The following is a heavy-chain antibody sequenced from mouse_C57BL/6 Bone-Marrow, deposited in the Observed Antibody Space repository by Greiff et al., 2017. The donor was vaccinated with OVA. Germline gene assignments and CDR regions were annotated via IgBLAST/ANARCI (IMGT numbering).Heavy chain of an antibody. J-gene: IGHJ2*01. D-gene: IGHD4-1*01. Sequence: VQLQQPGAELVTPGASVKLSCKASGYTFTSYWLNWVKQRPGQGLEWIGMILPNSGSTNYTEKFKSKATLTVDKSSSTAYMQLSSLTSEDSAVYYCAKDWDDDYWGQGTTLTVSS. CDR1: GYTFTSYW. V-gene: IGHV1-64*01. CDR3: AKDWDDDY. CDR2: ILPNSGST.